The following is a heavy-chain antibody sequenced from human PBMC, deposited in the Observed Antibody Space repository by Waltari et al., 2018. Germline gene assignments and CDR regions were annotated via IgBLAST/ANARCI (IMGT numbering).Heavy chain of an antibody. Sequence: QVQLQESGPGLVKPSQTLSLTCTVSGGSISSGGYYWSWIRQHPGKGREWIGYVYYSGSTYYNPSITSRVTIAVDTSKNQFSLKLSFVTAADTGVYYCARAPVRGVIYYYYYMGVLGKGTTVTVSS. CDR3: ARAPVRGVIYYYYYMGV. CDR1: GGSISSGGYY. J-gene: IGHJ6*03. D-gene: IGHD3-10*01. CDR2: VYYSGST. V-gene: IGHV4-31*03.